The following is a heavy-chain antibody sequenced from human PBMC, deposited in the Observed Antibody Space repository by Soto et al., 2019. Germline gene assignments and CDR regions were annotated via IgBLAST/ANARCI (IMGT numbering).Heavy chain of an antibody. J-gene: IGHJ6*02. CDR2: VNHSGEA. CDR3: ASDHRWSNQYYGMDV. V-gene: IGHV4-34*01. Sequence: ASETLSLTCGVYGGSFRNYYWIWVRQPPGKGLEWIGEVNHSGEATYNPSLQSRVTISLDTTNNHFSLKMTSVTAADTAVYYCASDHRWSNQYYGMDVWGQGTTVTVSS. CDR1: GGSFRNYY. D-gene: IGHD2-15*01.